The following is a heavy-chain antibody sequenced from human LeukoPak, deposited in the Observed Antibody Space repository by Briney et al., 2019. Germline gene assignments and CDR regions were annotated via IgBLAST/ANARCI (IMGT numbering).Heavy chain of an antibody. CDR1: GFTFSSYE. D-gene: IGHD3-3*01. Sequence: PGGSLRLSCAASGFTFSSYEMNWVRQAPGKGLEWVSYISTSGSTIYYADSVKGRFTISRDNAKNSLYLQMNSLRAEDTAVYYCAREGLRYSWFDPWGQGTLVTVSS. CDR2: ISTSGSTI. J-gene: IGHJ5*02. V-gene: IGHV3-48*03. CDR3: AREGLRYSWFDP.